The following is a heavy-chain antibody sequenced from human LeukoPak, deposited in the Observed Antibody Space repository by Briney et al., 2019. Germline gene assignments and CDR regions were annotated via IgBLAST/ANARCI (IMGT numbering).Heavy chain of an antibody. Sequence: GGSLRLSCAASGFTFSSYAMNWVRQAPGKGLEWVSVISGSGGSTYYADSVKGRFTISRDNSRNTLYLQMNSLRAEDTAVYYCAKDPPYPFSDYFDYWGQGTLVTVSS. J-gene: IGHJ4*02. CDR3: AKDPPYPFSDYFDY. V-gene: IGHV3-23*01. CDR2: ISGSGGST. CDR1: GFTFSSYA.